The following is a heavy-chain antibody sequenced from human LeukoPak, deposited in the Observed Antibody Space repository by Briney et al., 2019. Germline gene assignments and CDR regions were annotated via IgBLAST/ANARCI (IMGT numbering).Heavy chain of an antibody. CDR3: ARDRVDIVVVPAAKWGDYYYYYMDV. CDR2: ISSSSSTI. V-gene: IGHV3-48*04. CDR1: GFTFSSYS. J-gene: IGHJ6*03. Sequence: GGSLRLSCAASGFTFSSYSMNWVRQAPGKGLEWVSYISSSSSTIYYADSVKGRFTISRDNAKNSLYLQMNSLRAEDTAVYYCARDRVDIVVVPAAKWGDYYYYYMDVWGKGTTVTVSS. D-gene: IGHD2-2*01.